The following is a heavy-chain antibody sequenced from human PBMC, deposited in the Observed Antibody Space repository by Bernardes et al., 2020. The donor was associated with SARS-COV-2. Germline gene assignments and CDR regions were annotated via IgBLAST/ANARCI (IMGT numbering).Heavy chain of an antibody. D-gene: IGHD6-19*01. Sequence: GGSLRLSCAASGFTFSGYSMNWVRRAPGKGLEWVSSISSSGNYIYYADSVRGRVTISRDNAKNSLYLQMNSLRAEDTAIYYCAKDFDSSGWYERIENDAFDIWGQGTMVTVSS. V-gene: IGHV3-21*01. J-gene: IGHJ3*02. CDR2: ISSSGNYI. CDR3: AKDFDSSGWYERIENDAFDI. CDR1: GFTFSGYS.